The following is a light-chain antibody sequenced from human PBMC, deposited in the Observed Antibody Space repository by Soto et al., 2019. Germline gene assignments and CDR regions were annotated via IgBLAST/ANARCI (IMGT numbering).Light chain of an antibody. CDR3: QQYGSSPRT. Sequence: EIVLTQSPATLSLSPGERATLSCRASRSVTTSLAWYQQKPGQAPRLLIYGASTRATGIPARFSGSGSGTEFTLTISRLEPEDFAVYYCQQYGSSPRTFGQGTKVDIK. J-gene: IGKJ1*01. CDR1: RSVTTS. CDR2: GAS. V-gene: IGKV3-20*01.